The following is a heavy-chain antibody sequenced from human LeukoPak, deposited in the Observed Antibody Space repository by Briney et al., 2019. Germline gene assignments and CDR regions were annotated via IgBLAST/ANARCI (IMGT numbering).Heavy chain of an antibody. D-gene: IGHD3-10*01. CDR1: GYTFTGYY. CDR3: AKDQGSGLGSYSWGYFDH. Sequence: ASVKVSCKASGYTFTGYYMHWVRQAPGQGLEWMGWINPNSGGTNYAQKFQGRVTMTRDTSISTAYMELSRLRSDDTAVYYCAKDQGSGLGSYSWGYFDHWGQGTPVTVSS. J-gene: IGHJ4*02. V-gene: IGHV1-2*02. CDR2: INPNSGGT.